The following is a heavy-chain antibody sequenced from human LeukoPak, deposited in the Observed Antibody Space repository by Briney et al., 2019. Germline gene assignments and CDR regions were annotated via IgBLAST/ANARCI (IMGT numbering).Heavy chain of an antibody. CDR1: GGSFSGYY. Sequence: SETLSPTCAVYGGSFSGYYRSWIRQPPGKGLEWIGEINHSGSTNYNPSLKSRVTISVDTSKNQFSLKLSSVTAADTAVYYCARVRLQGFDPWGQGTLVTVSS. CDR2: INHSGST. V-gene: IGHV4-34*01. CDR3: ARVRLQGFDP. J-gene: IGHJ5*02.